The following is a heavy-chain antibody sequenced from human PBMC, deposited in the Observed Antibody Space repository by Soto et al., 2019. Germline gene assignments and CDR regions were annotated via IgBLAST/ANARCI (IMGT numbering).Heavy chain of an antibody. V-gene: IGHV1-18*01. J-gene: IGHJ6*02. CDR3: ARNRFYYSGMDV. CDR2: ISGYNDHT. Sequence: PSVKVSCKASGYIFMDYGVSWARQAPGQGLEWMGWISGYNDHTNYAQKFQERVTMTTDTSTSTAYMEVRGLRSDDTAVYYCARNRFYYSGMDVWGQGTTVTVSS. D-gene: IGHD3-3*01. CDR1: GYIFMDYG.